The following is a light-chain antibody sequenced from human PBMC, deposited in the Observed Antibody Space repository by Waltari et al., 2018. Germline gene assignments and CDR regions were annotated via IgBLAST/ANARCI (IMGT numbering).Light chain of an antibody. CDR3: QQYNSYSPT. CDR1: HSISRR. V-gene: IGKV1-5*03. CDR2: KTS. Sequence: DIQMTQSPSTTSASAGDRVTITCRTNHSISRRLAWYQQKPRKAPKLLIYKTSSLGSGVPSRFTGSGSGTEFTLTISSLQPDDFATYYCQQYNSYSPTFGQGTKVEIK. J-gene: IGKJ1*01.